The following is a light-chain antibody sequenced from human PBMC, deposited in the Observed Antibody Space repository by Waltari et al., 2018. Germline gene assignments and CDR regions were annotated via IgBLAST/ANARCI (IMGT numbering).Light chain of an antibody. CDR1: SSNIGAGYD. J-gene: IGLJ2*01. CDR2: GTT. CDR3: QSSDSSLRAV. V-gene: IGLV1-40*01. Sequence: QSVLTQPPPVSGAPGQRISISCTGNSSNIGAGYDVHWYQQLPGAAPKLLIYGTTNRPSGVPDRFSGSKSGSSASLAITGLRPEDEADYYCQSSDSSLRAVFGGGTKVTVL.